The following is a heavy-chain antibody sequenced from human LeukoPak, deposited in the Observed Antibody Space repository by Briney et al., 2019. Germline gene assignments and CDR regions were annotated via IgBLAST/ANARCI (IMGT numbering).Heavy chain of an antibody. Sequence: GGSLRLSCVASGFTFTNYAMNWVRQAPGKGLGRVSAINTHDGATQYADSVKGRFTISRDNSKNTVSLQMNSLRAEDTAVYYCAKGMNDFWSGHNYGMDVWGQGTTVTVSS. V-gene: IGHV3-23*01. CDR2: INTHDGAT. J-gene: IGHJ6*02. D-gene: IGHD3-3*01. CDR1: GFTFTNYA. CDR3: AKGMNDFWSGHNYGMDV.